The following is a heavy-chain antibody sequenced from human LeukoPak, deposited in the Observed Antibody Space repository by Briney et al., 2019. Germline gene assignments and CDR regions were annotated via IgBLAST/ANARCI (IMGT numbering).Heavy chain of an antibody. D-gene: IGHD5-24*01. CDR3: ATRRRDGYNY. Sequence: GESLKISCKASGYSFTSYWIGWVRQMPGKGLEWMGVIWPDDSDTRYTPSFRGQVTISADKSISTAYLQWRSLKASDTAMYYCATRRRDGYNYWGQGTLVTVSS. V-gene: IGHV5-51*01. CDR1: GYSFTSYW. CDR2: IWPDDSDT. J-gene: IGHJ4*02.